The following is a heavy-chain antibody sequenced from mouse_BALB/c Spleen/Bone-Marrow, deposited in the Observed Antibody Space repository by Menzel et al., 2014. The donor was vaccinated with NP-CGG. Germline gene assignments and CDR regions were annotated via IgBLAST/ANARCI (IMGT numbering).Heavy chain of an antibody. CDR2: FAPGSGNT. CDR3: ARARSTVITTWYFDV. Sequence: DLVKPGASVKLSCKASGYTFTSYWINWIKQRPGQGLEWIGRFAPGSGNTYYNEMFKGKATLTVDTSSSTAYIQLSSLSSEVSAAYFCARARSTVITTWYFDVWCAGTTVTVSS. CDR1: GYTFTSYW. V-gene: IGHV1S41*01. D-gene: IGHD2-4*01. J-gene: IGHJ1*01.